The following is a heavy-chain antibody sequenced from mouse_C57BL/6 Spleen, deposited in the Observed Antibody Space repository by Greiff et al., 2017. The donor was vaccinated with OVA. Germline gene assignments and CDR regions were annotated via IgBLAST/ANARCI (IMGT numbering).Heavy chain of an antibody. CDR3: AREPITTVVAIDY. D-gene: IGHD1-1*01. V-gene: IGHV1-84*01. J-gene: IGHJ2*01. Sequence: QVHVKQSGPELVKPGASVKISCKASGYTFPDYYINWVKQRPGRGLEWIGWIYPGCGNTKYNEKFKGKATLTVDTSSSTAYMQLSSLTSEDSAVYFCAREPITTVVAIDYWGQGTTLTVSS. CDR1: GYTFPDYY. CDR2: IYPGCGNT.